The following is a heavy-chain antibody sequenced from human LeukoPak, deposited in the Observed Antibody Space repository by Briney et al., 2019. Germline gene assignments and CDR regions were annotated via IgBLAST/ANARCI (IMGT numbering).Heavy chain of an antibody. J-gene: IGHJ4*02. V-gene: IGHV4-30-2*01. CDR3: ARTRDFWSAYFDY. CDR1: GVSITSDTYY. D-gene: IGHD3-3*01. Sequence: SETLSLTCAVSGVSITSDTYYWSWIRQPPGKGLEWIGYILHSGSTYHNPSLKSRVTISIDTSKSQFSLKLSSVTAADTAVYFCARTRDFWSAYFDYWGQETLVTVSS. CDR2: ILHSGST.